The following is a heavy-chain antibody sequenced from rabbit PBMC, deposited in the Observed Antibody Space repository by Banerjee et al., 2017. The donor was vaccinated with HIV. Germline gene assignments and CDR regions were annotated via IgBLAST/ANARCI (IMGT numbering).Heavy chain of an antibody. D-gene: IGHD1-1*01. CDR3: ARGGYDENYFNL. Sequence: QQQLVESGGGLVQPGGSLKLSCKASGFDFSSYGVSWVRQAPGKGLEWIGYIDPVFRSTYYASWVNGRFTISSHNAQNTLYLQLNSLTAADTATYFCARGGYDENYFNLWGPGTLVTVS. V-gene: IGHV1S47*01. CDR2: IDPVFRST. J-gene: IGHJ4*01. CDR1: GFDFSSYG.